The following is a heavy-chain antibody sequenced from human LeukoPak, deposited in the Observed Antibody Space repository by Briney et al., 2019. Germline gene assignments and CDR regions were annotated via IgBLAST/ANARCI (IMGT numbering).Heavy chain of an antibody. CDR3: CYYFDY. CDR1: GYTFTGYY. V-gene: IGHV1-8*02. Sequence: ASVKVSCKASGYTFTGYYMHWVRQATGLGLEWMGWMNPNSGNTGYAQKFQGRVTMTRDTSTSTVYMELSSLRSEDTAVYYCCYYFDYWGQGTLVTVSS. D-gene: IGHD2-15*01. J-gene: IGHJ4*02. CDR2: MNPNSGNT.